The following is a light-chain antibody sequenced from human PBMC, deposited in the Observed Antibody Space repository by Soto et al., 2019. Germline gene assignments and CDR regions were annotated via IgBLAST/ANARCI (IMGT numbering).Light chain of an antibody. CDR2: DVS. J-gene: IGLJ2*01. Sequence: QSALTQPRSVSGSPGQSVTISCTGTSSAVGGYNYVSWYQQHPGKAHKLMIYDVSKRPSGVPDRFSGSKSGNTASLTISGLQAEDEDDYYCCSYAGSLVFGGGTKGTVL. CDR1: SSAVGGYNY. CDR3: CSYAGSLV. V-gene: IGLV2-11*01.